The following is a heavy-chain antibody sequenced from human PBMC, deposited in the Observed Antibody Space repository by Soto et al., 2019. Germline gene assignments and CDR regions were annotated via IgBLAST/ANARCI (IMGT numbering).Heavy chain of an antibody. J-gene: IGHJ4*02. D-gene: IGHD3-10*01. CDR2: ISAYNGNT. V-gene: IGHV1-18*01. CDR1: GYTFTSYG. Sequence: QVQLVQSGAEVKKPGASVKVSCKASGYTFTSYGISWVRQAPGQGLEWMGWISAYNGNTNYAQKLQGRVTMTTDTYTSTAYMELRSLRSDDTAVYYCARDRYYGSGSYYSPPKYYFDYWGQGTLVTVSS. CDR3: ARDRYYGSGSYYSPPKYYFDY.